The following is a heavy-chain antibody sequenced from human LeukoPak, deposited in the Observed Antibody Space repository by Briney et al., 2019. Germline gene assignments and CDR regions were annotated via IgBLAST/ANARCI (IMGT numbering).Heavy chain of an antibody. V-gene: IGHV4-39*07. Sequence: PSETLSPTCTVSGGSISSSSYYWGWIRQPPGKGLEWIGSIYYSGSTYYNPSLKSRVTISVDTSKNQFSLKLSSVTAADTAVYYCAREGRYRYGYNEYHLYMDIWGKGTTVTVSS. D-gene: IGHD5-18*01. J-gene: IGHJ6*03. CDR3: AREGRYRYGYNEYHLYMDI. CDR1: GGSISSSSYY. CDR2: IYYSGST.